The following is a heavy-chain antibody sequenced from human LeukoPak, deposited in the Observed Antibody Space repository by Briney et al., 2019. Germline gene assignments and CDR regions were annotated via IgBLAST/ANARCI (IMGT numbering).Heavy chain of an antibody. J-gene: IGHJ4*02. Sequence: GGSLRLSCAASGFTFSSYSRNWVRQAPGKGLEWVSSISSSSYIYYADSVKGRFTISRDNAKNSLYLQMNSLRAEDTAVYYCARSLPSSSWYTGFFYWGQGTLVTVSS. CDR3: ARSLPSSSWYTGFFY. D-gene: IGHD6-13*01. CDR2: ISSSSYI. V-gene: IGHV3-21*01. CDR1: GFTFSSYS.